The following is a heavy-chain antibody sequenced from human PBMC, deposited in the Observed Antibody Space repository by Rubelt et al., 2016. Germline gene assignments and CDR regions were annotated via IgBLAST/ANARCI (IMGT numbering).Heavy chain of an antibody. V-gene: IGHV5-51*01. D-gene: IGHD1-26*01. CDR3: ARLRGSPQGAAFEI. CDR2: IYPGDSDT. Sequence: EVQLVQSGAEVKKPGESLKISCKGSGYSFTTYWIGWVRQMPGKGLECMGIIYPGDSDTRYSPCLQGQGTSSADKSISTAYLQWSSLKASDTAMYYCARLRGSPQGAAFEIWGQGTMVTVSS. CDR1: GYSFTTYW. J-gene: IGHJ3*02.